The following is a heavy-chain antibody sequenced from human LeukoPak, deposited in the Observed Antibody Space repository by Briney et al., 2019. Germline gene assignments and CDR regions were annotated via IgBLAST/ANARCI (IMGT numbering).Heavy chain of an antibody. J-gene: IGHJ4*02. V-gene: IGHV4-38-2*02. Sequence: SETLSLTCTVSGYSISSGYFWGWIRQPPGKGLEWIGTIYNSGSTYYNASLESRVTISVDTSKNQFSLKLSSVTAADTAVYYCARDYGSGAYYFDYWGQGTLVTVSS. CDR1: GYSISSGYF. CDR3: ARDYGSGAYYFDY. D-gene: IGHD3-10*01. CDR2: IYNSGST.